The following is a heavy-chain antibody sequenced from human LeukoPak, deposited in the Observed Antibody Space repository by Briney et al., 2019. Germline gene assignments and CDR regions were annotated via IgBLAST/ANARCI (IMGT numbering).Heavy chain of an antibody. D-gene: IGHD3-10*01. Sequence: GGSQRLSCAVSGITLSNYGMTWVRQAPGKGLEWVAGISDTGGRTNYADSVKGRFTISRDNPKNTLYLQMNSLRAEDTAVYFCAKRGVVIRVILVGFHKEAYYFDSWGQGALVTVSS. CDR2: ISDTGGRT. J-gene: IGHJ4*02. CDR1: GITLSNYG. V-gene: IGHV3-23*01. CDR3: AKRGVVIRVILVGFHKEAYYFDS.